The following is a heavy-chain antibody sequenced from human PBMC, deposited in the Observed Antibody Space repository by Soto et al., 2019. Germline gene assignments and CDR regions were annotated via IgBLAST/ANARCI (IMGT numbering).Heavy chain of an antibody. V-gene: IGHV6-1*01. J-gene: IGHJ6*03. D-gene: IGHD5-12*01. CDR2: TYYRSKWYN. Sequence: SQTLSLTCAISGDSVSSNSAAWNWIRQSPSRGLEWLGRTYYRSKWYNDYAVSVKSRITINPDTSKNQFSLKLSSVTAADTAVYYCARDAQGGSGYGVTLYMDVWGKGTTVTVSS. CDR3: ARDAQGGSGYGVTLYMDV. CDR1: GDSVSSNSAA.